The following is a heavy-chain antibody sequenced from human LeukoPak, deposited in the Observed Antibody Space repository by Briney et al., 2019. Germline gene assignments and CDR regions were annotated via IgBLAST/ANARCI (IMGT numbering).Heavy chain of an antibody. CDR3: ARGSGRSGWYGY. V-gene: IGHV4-4*07. CDR1: GGSITSYY. Sequence: SETLSLTCTVSGGSITSYYWSWIRHPAGDGLEWIGRIYTGGSSNYNPSLKSRVTMSVDRSKNQFCLTLTPATAADTAVYYCARGSGRSGWYGYWGQGTLVTVSS. D-gene: IGHD6-19*01. CDR2: IYTGGSS. J-gene: IGHJ4*02.